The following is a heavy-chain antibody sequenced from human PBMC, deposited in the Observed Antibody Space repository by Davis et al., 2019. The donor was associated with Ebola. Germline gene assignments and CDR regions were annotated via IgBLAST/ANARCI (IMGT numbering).Heavy chain of an antibody. J-gene: IGHJ4*02. CDR1: GFTFSSYA. V-gene: IGHV3-30*04. Sequence: GESLKISCAASGFTFSSYAMHWVRQAPGKGLEWVAVISYEGRNKYYADSVKGRFTISRDNSKNTLYLQMNSLRAEDTAVYYCARGTTMIVVVTLDYWGQGTLVTVSS. CDR3: ARGTTMIVVVTLDY. CDR2: ISYEGRNK. D-gene: IGHD3-22*01.